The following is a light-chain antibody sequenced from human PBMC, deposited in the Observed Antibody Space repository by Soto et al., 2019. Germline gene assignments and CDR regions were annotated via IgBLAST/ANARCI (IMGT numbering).Light chain of an antibody. CDR3: QRGDT. CDR2: DAS. CDR1: QSVSSN. J-gene: IGKJ5*01. V-gene: IGKV3-11*01. Sequence: EIVLTQSPATLSLSPGERATLSCRASQSVSSNLAWYQQKPGQAPRLLIYDASNRATGIPARFSGSGSGTDFTLTISRLEPEDFAVYYCQRGDTFGQVTRLEI.